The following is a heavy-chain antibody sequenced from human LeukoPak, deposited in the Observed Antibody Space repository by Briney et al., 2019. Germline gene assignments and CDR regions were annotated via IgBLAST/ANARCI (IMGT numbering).Heavy chain of an antibody. D-gene: IGHD3-22*01. Sequence: SETLSLTCTVSGGSISSSSYYWGWIRQPPGKGLEWIGSIYYSGSTYYNPSLKSRVTISVDTSKNQFSLKLSSVTAADTAVYYCARLGYYDSSGSDYWGRGTLVTVSS. CDR3: ARLGYYDSSGSDY. V-gene: IGHV4-39*01. J-gene: IGHJ4*02. CDR1: GGSISSSSYY. CDR2: IYYSGST.